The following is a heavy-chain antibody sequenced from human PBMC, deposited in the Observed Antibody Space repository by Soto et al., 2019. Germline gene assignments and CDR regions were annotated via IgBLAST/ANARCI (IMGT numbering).Heavy chain of an antibody. CDR3: AKGGSGSQKHFDY. J-gene: IGHJ4*02. Sequence: SETLSLTCTVSGGSLSSYYWSWSRQPPGKELEWIGYIYYSGSTNSNPSLKSRVTISGDKSKNQFSLKLSSASAADTAVSYCAKGGSGSQKHFDYWGQGTLVNVSS. D-gene: IGHD3-10*01. CDR2: IYYSGST. V-gene: IGHV4-59*08. CDR1: GGSLSSYY.